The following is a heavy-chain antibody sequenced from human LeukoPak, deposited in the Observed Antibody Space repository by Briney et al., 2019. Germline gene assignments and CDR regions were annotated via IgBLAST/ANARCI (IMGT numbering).Heavy chain of an antibody. V-gene: IGHV3-13*01. J-gene: IGHJ6*03. CDR1: GFTFSSFD. CDR2: IGTASDT. D-gene: IGHD1-1*01. CDR3: ARGPPRGKYYYMDV. Sequence: GGSLRLSYAASGFTFSSFDMHWVRQPPGQGLEWVSTIGTASDTYYPGSVEGRFTLSRDNAKNSLYLQMNSLTAGDTAVYYCARGPPRGKYYYMDVWGKGTTVTVSS.